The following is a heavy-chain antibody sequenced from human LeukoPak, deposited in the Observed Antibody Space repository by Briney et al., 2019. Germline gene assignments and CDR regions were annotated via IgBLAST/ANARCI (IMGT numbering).Heavy chain of an antibody. CDR3: ERCMQGYDILTGYYMQYYFDY. J-gene: IGHJ4*02. CDR2: ISAYNGNT. D-gene: IGHD3-9*01. V-gene: IGHV1-18*01. Sequence: ASVKVSCKASGYTFTSYGISWVRQAPGQGLEWMGWISAYNGNTNYAQKLQGRVTMTTDTSTSTAYMELRSLRSDDTAVYYCERCMQGYDILTGYYMQYYFDYWGQGTLVTVSS. CDR1: GYTFTSYG.